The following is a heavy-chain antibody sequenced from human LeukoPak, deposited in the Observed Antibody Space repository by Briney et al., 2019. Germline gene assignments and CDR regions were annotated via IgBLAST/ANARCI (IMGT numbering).Heavy chain of an antibody. Sequence: GGSLRLSCATSGFTFSDYYMTWIRQTPGKGLEWISYIGYSDSTVGYADSVRGRFTISRDNAKNSLYLQMNSLRAEDTAVYYCARSASGLDYWGQGTLVTVSS. CDR3: ARSASGLDY. J-gene: IGHJ4*02. CDR2: IGYSDSTV. V-gene: IGHV3-11*01. D-gene: IGHD3-10*01. CDR1: GFTFSDYY.